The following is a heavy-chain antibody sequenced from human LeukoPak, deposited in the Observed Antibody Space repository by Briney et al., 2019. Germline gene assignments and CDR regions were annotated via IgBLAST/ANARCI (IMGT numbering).Heavy chain of an antibody. J-gene: IGHJ4*02. V-gene: IGHV3-30*04. Sequence: GGSLRLSCAASGFTFSSYAMHWVRQAPGKGLEWVAVISYDGSNKYYADSVKGRFTISRDNSKNTLYLQMNSLRAEDTAVYYCAREYLWGHYFDNWGQGTLVTVSS. CDR2: ISYDGSNK. D-gene: IGHD3-16*01. CDR3: AREYLWGHYFDN. CDR1: GFTFSSYA.